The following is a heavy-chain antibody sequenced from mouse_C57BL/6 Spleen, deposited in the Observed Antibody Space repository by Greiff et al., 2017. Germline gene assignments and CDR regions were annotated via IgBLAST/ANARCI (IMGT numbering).Heavy chain of an antibody. V-gene: IGHV5-9-1*02. J-gene: IGHJ2*01. CDR2: ISSGGDYI. D-gene: IGHD2-5*01. Sequence: EVQRVESGEGLVKPGGSLKLSCAASGFTFSSYAMSWVRQTPEKRLEWVAYISSGGDYIYYADTVKGRFTISRDNARNTLYLQMSSLKSEDTAMEYCTRDRYSRKEWDYWGQGTTLTVSS. CDR1: GFTFSSYA. CDR3: TRDRYSRKEWDY.